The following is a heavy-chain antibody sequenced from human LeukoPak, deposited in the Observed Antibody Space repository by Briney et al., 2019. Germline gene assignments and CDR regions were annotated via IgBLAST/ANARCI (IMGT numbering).Heavy chain of an antibody. CDR3: ASGGYYYYGMDV. CDR2: IDYSGST. V-gene: IGHV4-30-4*02. J-gene: IGHJ6*02. D-gene: IGHD3-10*01. Sequence: SETLSLTCTVSGGSISSGDYYWSWIRQPPGKGLEWIGYIDYSGSTYYNPSLKSRVTISVDTSKNQFSLKLSSVTAADTAVYYCASGGYYYYGMDVWGQGTTVTVSS. CDR1: GGSISSGDYY.